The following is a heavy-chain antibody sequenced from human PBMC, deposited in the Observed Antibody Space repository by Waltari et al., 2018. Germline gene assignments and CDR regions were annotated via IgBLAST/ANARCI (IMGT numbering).Heavy chain of an antibody. D-gene: IGHD2-15*01. CDR2: MKSKTDGGTT. CDR3: TTDGSISL. CDR1: GFTFSNAW. V-gene: IGHV3-15*01. Sequence: EVQLVESGGGLVKPGGSLRLSCAASGFTFSNAWMSWVRQAPGKGLEWVGRMKSKTDGGTTDYAAPVKGRFTISRDDSKNTLYLQMNSLKTEDTAVYYCTTDGSISLWGQGTMVTVSS. J-gene: IGHJ3*01.